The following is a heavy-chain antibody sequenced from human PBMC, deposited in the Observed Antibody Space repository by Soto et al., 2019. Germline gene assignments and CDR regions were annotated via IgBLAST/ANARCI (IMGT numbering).Heavy chain of an antibody. Sequence: SVKVSCKASGGTFSSYTISWVRQAPGEGLEWMGRIIPILGIANYAQKFQGRVTITADKSTSTAYMELSSLRSEDTAVYYCVTRFGGVRRYMDVWGKGTTVTVSS. CDR1: GGTFSSYT. CDR2: IIPILGIA. V-gene: IGHV1-69*02. J-gene: IGHJ6*03. CDR3: VTRFGGVRRYMDV. D-gene: IGHD3-10*01.